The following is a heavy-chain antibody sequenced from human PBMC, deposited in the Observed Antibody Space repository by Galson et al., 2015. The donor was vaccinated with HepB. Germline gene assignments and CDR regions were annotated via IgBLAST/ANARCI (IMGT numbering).Heavy chain of an antibody. CDR2: ISSTSNHT. D-gene: IGHD3-22*01. V-gene: IGHV3-11*05. CDR1: GFTFSDFY. Sequence: SLRLSCAASGFTFSDFYMSWIRQTPGKGLEWISYISSTSNHTNYADSVKGRFTISRDNAKNSLYLQMNSLRAEDTAIYYCAREAIGVDYDSSGYSDYWGQGTLVTVSS. J-gene: IGHJ4*02. CDR3: AREAIGVDYDSSGYSDY.